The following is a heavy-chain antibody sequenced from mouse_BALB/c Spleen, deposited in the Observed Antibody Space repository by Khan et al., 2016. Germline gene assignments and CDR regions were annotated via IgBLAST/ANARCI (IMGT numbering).Heavy chain of an antibody. CDR2: INPSTGYT. Sequence: QVQLQQSGAELAKPGASVKMSCKASGYTFTSYWMHWVKQRPGQGLEWIGYINPSTGYTEYNQKFKDKATLTADKSSSTAYMQLSSLTSEDSAVYYCARSIDALFDYRGQGTTLTVSS. D-gene: IGHD2-3*01. V-gene: IGHV1-7*01. CDR3: ARSIDALFDY. CDR1: GYTFTSYW. J-gene: IGHJ2*01.